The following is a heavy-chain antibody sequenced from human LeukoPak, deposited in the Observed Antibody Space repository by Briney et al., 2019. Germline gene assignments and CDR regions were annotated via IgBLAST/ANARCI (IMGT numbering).Heavy chain of an antibody. V-gene: IGHV1-69*01. CDR2: IIPIFGTA. J-gene: IGHJ5*02. CDR3: ARDPYSMDGS. D-gene: IGHD2-15*01. Sequence: EASVKVSCKASGGTFSSYAISWVRQAPGQGLEWMGGIIPIFGTANYAQKFQGRVTITADESTSTAYMELSSLRSEDTAVYYCARDPYSMDGSWGQGTLVTVSS. CDR1: GGTFSSYA.